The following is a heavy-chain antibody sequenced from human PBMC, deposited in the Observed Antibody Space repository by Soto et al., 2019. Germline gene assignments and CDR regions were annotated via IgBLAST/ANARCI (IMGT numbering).Heavy chain of an antibody. CDR1: GYTFSDYY. CDR2: INPNSGGT. D-gene: IGHD1-1*01. CDR3: AREPATAKPEGVDF. V-gene: IGHV1-2*02. Sequence: ASVKVSCKASGYTFSDYYIHWVRQAPGQGLEWMGWINPNSGGTKYAPKFQGGVTMTRDTSITTAYMELSRLRSGDAAVYYCAREPATAKPEGVDFWGQGTLVTVSS. J-gene: IGHJ4*02.